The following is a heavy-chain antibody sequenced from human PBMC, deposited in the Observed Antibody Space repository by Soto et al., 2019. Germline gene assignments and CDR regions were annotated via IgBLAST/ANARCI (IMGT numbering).Heavy chain of an antibody. Sequence: PGESLKISCAGSGFTFSSYGMNWVRQAPGKGLEWVSAISGSGGSTYYADSVKGRFTISRDNCKNTVYLQMNGRRAEDTAVYYCARDPSETSDYDFWSGYYLVAFDIWGQGTMVTVSS. D-gene: IGHD3-3*01. CDR3: ARDPSETSDYDFWSGYYLVAFDI. J-gene: IGHJ3*02. CDR2: ISGSGGST. V-gene: IGHV3-23*01. CDR1: GFTFSSYG.